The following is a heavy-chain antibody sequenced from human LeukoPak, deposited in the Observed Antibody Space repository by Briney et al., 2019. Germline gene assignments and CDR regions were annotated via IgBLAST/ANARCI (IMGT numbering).Heavy chain of an antibody. CDR1: GFTFSDYY. CDR3: ARSVRGGIAEGPIDY. D-gene: IGHD3-10*01. Sequence: PGGSLRLSCAASGFTFSDYYMSWIRQAPGKGLEWVSYIGRSSSFTNYADSVKGRFSISRDNAKNSLYLQMNSLRADETAVYYCARSVRGGIAEGPIDYWGQGTLVTVSS. CDR2: IGRSSSFT. J-gene: IGHJ4*02. V-gene: IGHV3-11*03.